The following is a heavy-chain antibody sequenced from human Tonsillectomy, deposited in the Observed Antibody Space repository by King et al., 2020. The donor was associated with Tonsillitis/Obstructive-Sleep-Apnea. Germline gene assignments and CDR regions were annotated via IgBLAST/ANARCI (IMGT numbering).Heavy chain of an antibody. D-gene: IGHD1-1*01. CDR3: ARGHDDLWSFGF. CDR1: GFTVTDHY. J-gene: IGHJ4*02. Sequence: QLVQSGTEMKRPGASVKVSCKAAGFTVTDHYIHWVRQAPGQGLDWMGILNPNIGATTYAQKFQDRVSMTTDTSSNTVYLEVRSLRSEDTATYYCARGHDDLWSFGFWGQGTLVSVSS. CDR2: LNPNIGAT. V-gene: IGHV1-46*01.